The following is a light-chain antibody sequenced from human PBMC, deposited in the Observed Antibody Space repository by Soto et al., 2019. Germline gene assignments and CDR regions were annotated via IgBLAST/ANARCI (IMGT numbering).Light chain of an antibody. J-gene: IGLJ2*01. CDR3: SSYTSSSVVV. Sequence: QSVLTQPASVSGSPGQSITISCTGTSSDVGGYNYVSWYQQHPGKAPKLMICEVSNRPSGVSNHFSGSKSGNTASLTISGLQAEDEADYYCSSYTSSSVVVFGGGTKLTVL. V-gene: IGLV2-14*01. CDR1: SSDVGGYNY. CDR2: EVS.